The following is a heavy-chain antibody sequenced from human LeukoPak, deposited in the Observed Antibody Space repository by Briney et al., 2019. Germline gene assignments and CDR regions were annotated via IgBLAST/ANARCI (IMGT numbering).Heavy chain of an antibody. Sequence: SETLSLTCTVSGGSISSSNYYWGCIRQPPGKGLEWIGSIHYSGSTYYNPSLKSRVTISLDMSKNQFSLKLSSVTAADTAVYYCARHLPCSSTTCYLGWFDPWGQGTLVTVSS. D-gene: IGHD2-2*01. J-gene: IGHJ5*02. V-gene: IGHV4-39*01. CDR2: IHYSGST. CDR3: ARHLPCSSTTCYLGWFDP. CDR1: GGSISSSNYY.